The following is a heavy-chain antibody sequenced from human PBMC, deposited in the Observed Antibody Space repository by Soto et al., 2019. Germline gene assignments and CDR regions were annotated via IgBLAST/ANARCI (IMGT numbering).Heavy chain of an antibody. D-gene: IGHD5-18*01. CDR3: ARDRYSYGPRYNWFDP. CDR2: IKHDGSEK. J-gene: IGHJ5*02. Sequence: EVQLVESGGNLVQPGGSLRLSCAASGFTFGSHWMSWVRQAPGKGLEWVASIKHDGSEKYNVDSVKGRFTVSRDNAKNSLYVKRNRLRAGDTVVYYWARDRYSYGPRYNWFDPWGQGTLVTVSS. CDR1: GFTFGSHW. V-gene: IGHV3-7*01.